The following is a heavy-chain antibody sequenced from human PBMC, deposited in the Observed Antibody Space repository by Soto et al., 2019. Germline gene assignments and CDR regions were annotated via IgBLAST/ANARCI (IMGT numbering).Heavy chain of an antibody. CDR2: ISYDGSNK. CDR1: GFTFSSYG. J-gene: IGHJ4*02. CDR3: AKEGATVTKGWGFDY. Sequence: QVQLVESGGGVVQPGRSLRLSCAASGFTFSSYGMHWVRQAPGKGLEWVAVISYDGSNKYYADSVKGRFTISRDNSKNTLYLQMNSLRAEDTAVYYCAKEGATVTKGWGFDYWGQGTLVTVSS. V-gene: IGHV3-30*18. D-gene: IGHD4-17*01.